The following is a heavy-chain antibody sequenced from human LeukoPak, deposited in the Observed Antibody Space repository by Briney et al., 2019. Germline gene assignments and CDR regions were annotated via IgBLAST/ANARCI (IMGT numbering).Heavy chain of an antibody. CDR3: ARDNGWSADF. CDR2: IKQDGSAK. D-gene: IGHD2-15*01. J-gene: IGHJ4*02. CDR1: GFTFSRHW. Sequence: GGSLRLFCAASGFTFSRHWMYWVRQAPGKGLEWVANIKQDGSAKPYVDSVKGRFTISRDNAKNSLFLQMNSLRVEDTAVYYCARDNGWSADFWGQGTLVTVSS. V-gene: IGHV3-7*03.